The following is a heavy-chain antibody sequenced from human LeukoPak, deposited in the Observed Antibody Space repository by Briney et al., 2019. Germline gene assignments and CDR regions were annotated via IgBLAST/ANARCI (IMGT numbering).Heavy chain of an antibody. J-gene: IGHJ4*02. V-gene: IGHV1-18*01. CDR3: ARDARYCSAGSCYSWDRAFFDREDY. CDR1: GYSFTNYG. D-gene: IGHD2-15*01. CDR2: ISAYNGNT. Sequence: ASVKVSCKASGYSFTNYGISWVRQAPGQGLAWMGWISAYNGNTHYAQKLQGRVTMTTDTSTSTAYMEVRSPRSDDTAVYYCARDARYCSAGSCYSWDRAFFDREDYWGQGTLATVSS.